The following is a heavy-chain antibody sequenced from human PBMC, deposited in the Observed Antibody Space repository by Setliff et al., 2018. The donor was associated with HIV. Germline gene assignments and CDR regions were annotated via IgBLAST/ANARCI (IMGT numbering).Heavy chain of an antibody. D-gene: IGHD3-10*01. CDR3: ARGGGRVVRGLIGMYYFDY. CDR1: GGSIRNEDYF. Sequence: PSETLSLTCTVSGGSIRNEDYFWSWIRQPAGKGLEWIGRFYTSGSTNYNPPFKSRVTISEGTSENQFSLKLTSVTAADTAIYYGARGGGRVVRGLIGMYYFDYWGQGILVTVSS. J-gene: IGHJ4*02. V-gene: IGHV4-61*02. CDR2: FYTSGST.